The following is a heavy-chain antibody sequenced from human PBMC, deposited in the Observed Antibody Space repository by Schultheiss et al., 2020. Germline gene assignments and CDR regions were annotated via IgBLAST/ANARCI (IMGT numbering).Heavy chain of an antibody. Sequence: SETLSLTCTVSGGSISSYYWSWIRQPPGKGLEWIGYIYYSGSTNYNPSLKSRVTISVDTSKNQFSLKLSSVTAADTAVYYCARGGEYDDDSSGYSTLYYYYYGMDVWGQGTTVTVSS. D-gene: IGHD3-22*01. V-gene: IGHV4-59*01. CDR2: IYYSGST. CDR1: GGSISSYY. J-gene: IGHJ6*02. CDR3: ARGGEYDDDSSGYSTLYYYYYGMDV.